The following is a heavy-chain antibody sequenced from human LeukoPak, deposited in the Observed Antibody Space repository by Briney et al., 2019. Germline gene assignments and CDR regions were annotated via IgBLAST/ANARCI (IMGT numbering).Heavy chain of an antibody. J-gene: IGHJ4*02. V-gene: IGHV1-8*01. D-gene: IGHD3-3*01. CDR2: MNPNSGNT. CDR1: GYTFTTYD. Sequence: ASVKVSCKASGYTFTTYDINWVRQATGQGLEWMGWMNPNSGNTGSAQKFQGRVTMTRNTSISTAYMELSSLRSEDTAIYYCARGITIFGVVPGYWGQGTLVTVPS. CDR3: ARGITIFGVVPGY.